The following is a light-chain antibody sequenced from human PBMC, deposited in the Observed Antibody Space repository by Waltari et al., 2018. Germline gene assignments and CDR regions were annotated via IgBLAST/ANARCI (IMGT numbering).Light chain of an antibody. CDR3: QSYESSLSHSV. CDR2: SSN. Sequence: QSVLTQPHSVSGAPGQRVTISCTGSNSNIGAGYDVHWYQPLPTKAPNLLLFSSNDRPSGVPDRFSGSRSGPSASHAITGLQAGDEADYYVQSYESSLSHSVFGTGTKVSVL. J-gene: IGLJ1*01. CDR1: NSNIGAGYD. V-gene: IGLV1-40*01.